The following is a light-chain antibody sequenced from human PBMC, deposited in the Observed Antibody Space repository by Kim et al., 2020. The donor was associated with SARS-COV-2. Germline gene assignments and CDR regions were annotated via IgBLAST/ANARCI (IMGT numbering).Light chain of an antibody. Sequence: EIVVTQSPGTLSLSPGERASLSCRASQTIDSAFLAWFQQKPGQAPRLLIYGTSTRATGIPDRFSGSGSGTDFTLTISRLEPEDFVVYYCQHYGSSPWTFGQGTKVDIK. J-gene: IGKJ1*01. CDR3: QHYGSSPWT. CDR1: QTIDSAF. V-gene: IGKV3-20*01. CDR2: GTS.